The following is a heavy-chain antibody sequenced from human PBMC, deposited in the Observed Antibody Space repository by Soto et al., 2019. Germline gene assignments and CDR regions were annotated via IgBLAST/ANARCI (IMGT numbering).Heavy chain of an antibody. Sequence: SETLSLTCIVSGESISSSSYYWGWIRQPPGKGLEWIGSIYYSGRTYYNPSFRSRVTISIDTSKNQFSLKLSSVTATDTAVYYCARQRTTVVTQAYFDHWGQGALVTV. CDR2: IYYSGRT. D-gene: IGHD2-21*02. CDR3: ARQRTTVVTQAYFDH. V-gene: IGHV4-39*01. J-gene: IGHJ4*02. CDR1: GESISSSSYY.